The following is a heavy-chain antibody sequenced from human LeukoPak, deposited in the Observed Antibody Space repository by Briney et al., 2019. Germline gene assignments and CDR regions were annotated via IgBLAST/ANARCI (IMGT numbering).Heavy chain of an antibody. CDR3: ARVPYYYDSSGYQPPDY. Sequence: GASVKVSCKASGYTFTSYYMHWVRQAPGQGLEWMGWINPNSGGTNYAQKFQGRVTMTRDTSISTAYMELSRLRSDDTAVYYCARVPYYYDSSGYQPPDYWGQGTLVTVSS. J-gene: IGHJ4*02. D-gene: IGHD3-22*01. CDR2: INPNSGGT. CDR1: GYTFTSYY. V-gene: IGHV1-2*02.